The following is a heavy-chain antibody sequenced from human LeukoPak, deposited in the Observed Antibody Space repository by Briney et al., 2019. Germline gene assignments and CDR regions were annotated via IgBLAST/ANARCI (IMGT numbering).Heavy chain of an antibody. D-gene: IGHD1-26*01. CDR3: ATEWEQHFAY. CDR1: GVTFSSYG. J-gene: IGHJ4*02. Sequence: GGSLTLSCAASGVTFSSYGMSWVRQAPGKGLEWVSAISGSGGSTYYADSVKGRSTISRDNSNHTLYLQMYMPGADAPAYYCCATEWEQHFAYGSQGTLVTVS. CDR2: ISGSGGST. V-gene: IGHV3-23*01.